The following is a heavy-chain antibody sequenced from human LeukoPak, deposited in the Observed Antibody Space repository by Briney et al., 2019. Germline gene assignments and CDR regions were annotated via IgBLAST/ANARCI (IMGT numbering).Heavy chain of an antibody. Sequence: PGGSLRLSCAASGFSFSSYAMTWARQAPVKGLEWVSAISGDGTRTYYADSVKGRFTISRDNSENTLYLEMSSLRVEDTAIYYYAKWPEGAMDYFDYWGQGTLVTVSS. J-gene: IGHJ4*02. V-gene: IGHV3-23*01. CDR1: GFSFSSYA. CDR3: AKWPEGAMDYFDY. D-gene: IGHD3-16*01. CDR2: ISGDGTRT.